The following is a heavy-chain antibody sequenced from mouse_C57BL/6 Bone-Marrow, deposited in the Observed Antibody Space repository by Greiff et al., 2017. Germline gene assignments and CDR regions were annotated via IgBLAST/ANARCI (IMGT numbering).Heavy chain of an antibody. CDR3: ATHYYGSFDY. Sequence: EVKLMESGGGLVKPGGSLKLSCAASGFTFSSYAMSWVRQTPEKRLEWVATISDGGSYTYYPDNVKGRFTISRDNAKNNLYLQMSHLKSEDTAMYYCATHYYGSFDYWGQGTTLTGSS. CDR1: GFTFSSYA. D-gene: IGHD1-1*01. J-gene: IGHJ2*01. CDR2: ISDGGSYT. V-gene: IGHV5-4*03.